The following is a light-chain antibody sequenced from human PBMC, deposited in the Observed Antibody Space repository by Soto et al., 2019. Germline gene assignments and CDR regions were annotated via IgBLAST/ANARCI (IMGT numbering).Light chain of an antibody. CDR1: SSDVGNYNL. CDR2: EGG. CDR3: ASWDNNLSGYV. Sequence: QSVLTQPASVSGSPGQSITISCTGTSSDVGNYNLVSWYQQYPGKAPKLMIYEGGKRPSGVSNRFSGSKSGNTASLTISGLQAEDEADYYCASWDNNLSGYVFGTGTKLTVL. V-gene: IGLV2-23*01. J-gene: IGLJ1*01.